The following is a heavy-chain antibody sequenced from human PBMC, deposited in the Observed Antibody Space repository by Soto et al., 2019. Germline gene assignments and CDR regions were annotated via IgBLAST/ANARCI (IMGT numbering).Heavy chain of an antibody. CDR1: GLAVTSNY. CDR2: VYSSGTT. Sequence: EVQLVETGGGLIQPGGSLSLSCAASGLAVTSNYMSWFRQAPGKGLEWVSIVYSSGTTYYADSVKGRFTFSRDKSKNTIYLQMRNLRAEDTAVYYCARVDTYDYYYSMDVWGQGTTVTVYS. D-gene: IGHD5-18*01. V-gene: IGHV3-53*02. J-gene: IGHJ6*02. CDR3: ARVDTYDYYYSMDV.